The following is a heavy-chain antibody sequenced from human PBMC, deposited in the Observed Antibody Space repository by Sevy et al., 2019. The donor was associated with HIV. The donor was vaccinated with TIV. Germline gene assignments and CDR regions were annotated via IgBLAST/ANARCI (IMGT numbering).Heavy chain of an antibody. J-gene: IGHJ4*02. Sequence: SETLSLTCSVSGGSMNTYYWSWIRQPPGKGLGWIGYIYYSGKTNYNPSLKSRLTMSVDTSKNQFSLKLTSVTAADTAEYYCARVGFNWNDVDYWGQGTLVTVS. V-gene: IGHV4-59*01. CDR1: GGSMNTYY. CDR2: IYYSGKT. CDR3: ARVGFNWNDVDY. D-gene: IGHD1-1*01.